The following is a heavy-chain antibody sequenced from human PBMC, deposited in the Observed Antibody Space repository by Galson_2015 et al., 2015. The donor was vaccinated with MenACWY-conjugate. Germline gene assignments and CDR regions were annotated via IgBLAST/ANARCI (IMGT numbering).Heavy chain of an antibody. CDR3: FAINSGIDY. CDR2: IWYDGSKT. CDR1: GFTFSKYW. V-gene: IGHV3-33*07. J-gene: IGHJ4*02. D-gene: IGHD1-26*01. Sequence: SLRLSCAVSGFTFSKYWMTWVRQAPGKGLEWVAVIWYDGSKTYYADSVKGRFTISRDNSKNTAYLQMNSLRAEDTAMYYCFAINSGIDYWGQGTLVTVSS.